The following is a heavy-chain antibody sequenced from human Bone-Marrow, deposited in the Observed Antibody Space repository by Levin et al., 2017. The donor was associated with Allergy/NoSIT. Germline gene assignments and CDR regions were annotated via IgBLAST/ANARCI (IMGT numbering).Heavy chain of an antibody. J-gene: IGHJ4*02. CDR3: ARGTIAVAGGEFDY. CDR2: IYTSGST. V-gene: IGHV4-4*07. Sequence: SETLSLTCTVSGGSISSYYWSWIRQPAGKGLEWIGRIYTSGSTNYNPSLKSRVSMSVDTSKKQFSLKLSSVTAADTAVYYCARGTIAVAGGEFDYWGQGTLVTVSS. CDR1: GGSISSYY. D-gene: IGHD6-19*01.